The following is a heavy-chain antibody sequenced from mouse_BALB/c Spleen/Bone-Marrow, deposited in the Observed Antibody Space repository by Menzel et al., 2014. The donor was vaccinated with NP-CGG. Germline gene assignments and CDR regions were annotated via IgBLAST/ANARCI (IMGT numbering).Heavy chain of an antibody. J-gene: IGHJ2*01. CDR1: GYAFSSYW. CDR2: IYPGDGDT. CDR3: ARRGPGFDY. Sequence: VKLMESGAELVRPGSSVKISCKASGYAFSSYWMNWVKPRPGQGLEWIGQIYPGDGDTNYNGKVKGKATLTADKSSSQAYMQLSSLTSEDSAVYFCARRGPGFDYWGQGTTLTVSS. V-gene: IGHV1-80*01.